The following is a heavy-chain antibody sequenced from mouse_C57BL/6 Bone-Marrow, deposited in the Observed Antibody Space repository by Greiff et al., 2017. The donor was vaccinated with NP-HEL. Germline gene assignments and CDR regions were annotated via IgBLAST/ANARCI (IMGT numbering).Heavy chain of an antibody. D-gene: IGHD1-1*01. CDR2: IHPNSGST. CDR3: ARLIYYYGSSSLYFDY. CDR1: GYTFTSYW. Sequence: QVQLKQPGAELVKPGASVKLSCKASGYTFTSYWMHWVKQRPGQGLEWIGMIHPNSGSTNYNEKFKSKATLTVDKSSSTAYMQLSSLTSEDSAVYYCARLIYYYGSSSLYFDYWGQGTTLTVSS. J-gene: IGHJ2*01. V-gene: IGHV1-64*01.